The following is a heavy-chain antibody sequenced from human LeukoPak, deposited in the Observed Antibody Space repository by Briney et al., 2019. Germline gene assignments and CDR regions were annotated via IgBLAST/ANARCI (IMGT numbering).Heavy chain of an antibody. CDR1: GFTFDDYA. CDR3: AKGRDKYQLLSKNWFDP. J-gene: IGHJ5*02. D-gene: IGHD2-2*01. Sequence: PGRSLRLSCAASGFTFDDYAMHWVRQAPGKGLEWGSGICWNSGSIGYADSVKGRFTISRDNAKNSLYLQMNSLRAEDTALYYCAKGRDKYQLLSKNWFDPWGQGTLVTVSS. CDR2: ICWNSGSI. V-gene: IGHV3-9*01.